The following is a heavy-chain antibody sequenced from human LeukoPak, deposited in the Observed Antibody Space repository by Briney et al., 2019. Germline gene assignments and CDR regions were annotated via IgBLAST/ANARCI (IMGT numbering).Heavy chain of an antibody. CDR3: AKDRGSSGYYDISFDY. J-gene: IGHJ4*02. D-gene: IGHD3-22*01. CDR2: IRYDGSNK. Sequence: PGGSLRLSCAASGFTFSSYGMHWVRQAPGKGLEWVAFIRYDGSNKYYADSVKGRFTISRGNSKNTLYLQMNSLRAEDTAVYYCAKDRGSSGYYDISFDYWGQGTLVTVSS. V-gene: IGHV3-30*02. CDR1: GFTFSSYG.